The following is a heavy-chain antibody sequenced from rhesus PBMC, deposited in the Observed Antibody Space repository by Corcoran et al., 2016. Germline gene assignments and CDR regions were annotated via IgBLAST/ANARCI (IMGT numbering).Heavy chain of an antibody. CDR1: GASISGYS. J-gene: IGHJ5-1*01. CDR2: IDGNSART. Sequence: QVKLQQWGEGLVKPSETLSLICAVSGASISGYSWSWIRPPPGKGLEWIGNIDGNSARTNDNPALKNRVTIAKETSKNQFSLKLSSVTAADTAVYYCARVHYNRCDVWGPGVRVTVSS. CDR3: ARVHYNRCDV. V-gene: IGHV4-73*01.